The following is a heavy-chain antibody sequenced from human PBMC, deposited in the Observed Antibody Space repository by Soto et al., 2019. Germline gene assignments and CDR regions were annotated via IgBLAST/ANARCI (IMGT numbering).Heavy chain of an antibody. CDR2: INHSGST. CDR1: GGSFSGYY. V-gene: IGHV4-34*01. J-gene: IGHJ6*03. CDR3: ARVHYDFWSGRGYYMDV. Sequence: SETLSLTCAVYGGSFSGYYWSWIRQPPGKGLEWIGEINHSGSTNYNPSLKSRVTISVDTSKNQFSLKLSSVTAADTAVYYCARVHYDFWSGRGYYMDVWGKGTTVPVSS. D-gene: IGHD3-3*01.